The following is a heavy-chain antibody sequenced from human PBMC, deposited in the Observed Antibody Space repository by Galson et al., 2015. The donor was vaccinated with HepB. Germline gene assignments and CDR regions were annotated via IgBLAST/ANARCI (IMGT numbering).Heavy chain of an antibody. J-gene: IGHJ4*02. CDR2: ISYDGSYK. CDR3: AKQGGAYSYHDY. Sequence: SLRLSCAASGFTFSSYGMHWVRQAPGKGLEWVAFISYDGSYKYYADSVKGRFTVSRDNSKNTLYLQMNSLTPEDTAVYYCAKQGGAYSYHDYWGQGTLVTVSS. V-gene: IGHV3-30*18. D-gene: IGHD5-18*01. CDR1: GFTFSSYG.